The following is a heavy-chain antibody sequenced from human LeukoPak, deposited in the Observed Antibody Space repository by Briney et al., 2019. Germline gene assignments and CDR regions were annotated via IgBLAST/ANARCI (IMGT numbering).Heavy chain of an antibody. J-gene: IGHJ6*02. CDR1: GFTFSSYA. CDR2: ISGSGGST. Sequence: HPGGSLRLSCAASGFTFSSYAMSWVRQAPGKGLEWVSAISGSGGSTYYADSVKGRFTISRDNSKNTLYLQMNSLRAEDTAVYYCAKGRVVTMVRGAPIGYYYYGMDVWGQGTTVTVSS. D-gene: IGHD3-10*01. CDR3: AKGRVVTMVRGAPIGYYYYGMDV. V-gene: IGHV3-23*01.